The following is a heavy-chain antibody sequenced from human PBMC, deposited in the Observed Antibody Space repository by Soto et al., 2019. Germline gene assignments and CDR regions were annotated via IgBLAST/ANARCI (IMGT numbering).Heavy chain of an antibody. CDR2: IYYSGST. J-gene: IGHJ5*02. V-gene: IGHV4-31*03. CDR1: GGSISSGGYY. Sequence: SETLSLTCTVSGGSISSGGYYWSWIRQHPGKGLEWIGYIYYSGSTYYNPSLKSRVTISVDTSKNQFSLKLSSVTAADTAVYYCARECHYDILTGYSYNWFDPWGQGTLVTVSS. CDR3: ARECHYDILTGYSYNWFDP. D-gene: IGHD3-9*01.